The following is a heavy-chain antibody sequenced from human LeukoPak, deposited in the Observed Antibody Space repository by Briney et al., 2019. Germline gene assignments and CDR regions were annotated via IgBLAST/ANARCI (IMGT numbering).Heavy chain of an antibody. CDR2: ISNSSSYI. Sequence: GGSLRLSCAASGFTFSSYSMNWVRQAPGKGLEWVSSISNSSSYIYYADSVKGRFTISRDNAKNSLYLQMNSLRAEDTAVYYCARDEIPDIVVVPAAPGDYWGQGTLVTVSS. CDR3: ARDEIPDIVVVPAAPGDY. CDR1: GFTFSSYS. V-gene: IGHV3-21*01. J-gene: IGHJ4*02. D-gene: IGHD2-2*01.